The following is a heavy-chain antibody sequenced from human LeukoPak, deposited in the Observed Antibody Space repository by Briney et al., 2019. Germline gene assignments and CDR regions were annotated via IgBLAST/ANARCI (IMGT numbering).Heavy chain of an antibody. J-gene: IGHJ4*02. CDR3: ARGITAVAGRIAYKAGFDY. CDR2: ISASGGST. Sequence: GGSLRLSCAASGFTFSSYAMSWVRQAPGKGLEWVSAISASGGSTYYADSVKGRFTISRDNSKNTLYLQMNSLRAEDTAVYYCARGITAVAGRIAYKAGFDYWGQGTLVTVSS. CDR1: GFTFSSYA. D-gene: IGHD6-19*01. V-gene: IGHV3-23*01.